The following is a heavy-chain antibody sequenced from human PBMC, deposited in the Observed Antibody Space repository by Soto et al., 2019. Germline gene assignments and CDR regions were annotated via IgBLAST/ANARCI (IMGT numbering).Heavy chain of an antibody. Sequence: SETLSLTCTVSGGSISSYYWSWIRQPPGKGLEWIGYIYYSGSTNYNPSLKSRVTISVDTSKNQFSLKLSSVTAADTAVYYCAREYCSGGSCYNNWFDPWGQGTLVPVSS. D-gene: IGHD2-15*01. CDR3: AREYCSGGSCYNNWFDP. CDR2: IYYSGST. V-gene: IGHV4-59*01. CDR1: GGSISSYY. J-gene: IGHJ5*02.